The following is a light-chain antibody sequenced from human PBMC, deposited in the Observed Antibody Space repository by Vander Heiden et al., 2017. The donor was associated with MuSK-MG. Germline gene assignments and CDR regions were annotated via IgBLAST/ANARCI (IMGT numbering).Light chain of an antibody. CDR2: RDN. J-gene: IGLJ2*01. Sequence: QSVLTQPPSTSGTPGQGVTISCFGSNSNFGRNFAYWFQQFPGTAPKLLIYRDNQRPSGVPDRFSGSKSGTSASLAISGLRSEDEADYYCAALDDSLSGLVFGGGTKLTVL. CDR1: NSNFGRNF. CDR3: AALDDSLSGLV. V-gene: IGLV1-47*01.